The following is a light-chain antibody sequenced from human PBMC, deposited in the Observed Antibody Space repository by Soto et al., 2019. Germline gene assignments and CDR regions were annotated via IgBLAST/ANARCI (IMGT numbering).Light chain of an antibody. CDR1: SSDVGSHNL. CDR3: CSYAGSSTYV. V-gene: IGLV2-23*01. J-gene: IGLJ1*01. CDR2: EGS. Sequence: QSALTQPASVSGSPGQSITISCTGTSSDVGSHNLVSWYQQHPGKAPKFMIYEGSKRPSGVSNRFSGSKSGNTASLTISGLQAEDEADYYCCSYAGSSTYVFGTGTKLTVL.